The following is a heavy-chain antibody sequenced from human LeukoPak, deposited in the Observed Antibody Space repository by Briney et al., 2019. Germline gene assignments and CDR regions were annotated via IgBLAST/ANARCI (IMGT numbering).Heavy chain of an antibody. Sequence: GGSLRLSCAASGFTFSNYAMHWVRQAPGKGLEWVSAISGSGGSTYYADSVKGRFTISRDNSKNTLYLQMNSLRAGDTAVYYCAKIPAAYYYWGQGTLVTVSS. CDR1: GFTFSNYA. D-gene: IGHD2-2*01. J-gene: IGHJ4*02. CDR3: AKIPAAYYY. CDR2: ISGSGGST. V-gene: IGHV3-23*01.